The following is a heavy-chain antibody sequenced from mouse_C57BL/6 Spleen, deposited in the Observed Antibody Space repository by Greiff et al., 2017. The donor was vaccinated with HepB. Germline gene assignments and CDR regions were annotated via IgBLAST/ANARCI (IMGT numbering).Heavy chain of an antibody. CDR3: AREDEAYSYYFDY. CDR1: GYTFTSYW. V-gene: IGHV1-52*01. Sequence: QVQLKQSGAELVRPGSSVKLSCKASGYTFTSYWMHWVKQRPIQGLEWIGNIDPSDSETHYNQKFKDKATLTVDKSSSTAYMQLSSLTSEDSAVYYCAREDEAYSYYFDYWGQGTTLTVSS. J-gene: IGHJ2*01. D-gene: IGHD2-10*01. CDR2: IDPSDSET.